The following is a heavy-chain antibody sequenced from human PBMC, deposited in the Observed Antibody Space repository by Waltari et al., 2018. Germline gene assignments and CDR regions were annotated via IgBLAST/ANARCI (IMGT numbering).Heavy chain of an antibody. CDR3: ARGYRSSWYSELFDY. V-gene: IGHV4-34*01. J-gene: IGHJ4*02. Sequence: QVQLQQWGAGLLKPSETLSLTCAVYGGSFSGYYWSWIRQPPGKGLEWIGEINHSGCTNYNPSLKSRVTISVDTSKNQFSLKLSSVTAADTAVYYCARGYRSSWYSELFDYWGQGTLVTVSS. CDR1: GGSFSGYY. D-gene: IGHD6-13*01. CDR2: INHSGCT.